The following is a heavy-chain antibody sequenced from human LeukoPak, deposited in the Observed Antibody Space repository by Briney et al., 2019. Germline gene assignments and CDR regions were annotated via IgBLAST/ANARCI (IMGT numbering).Heavy chain of an antibody. CDR2: INHSGST. CDR1: GGSFSGYY. J-gene: IGHJ4*02. Sequence: WGSLSLTCAVYGGSFSGYYWSWIRQPPGKGLEWIGEINHSGSTNYNPSLKSRVTISVDTSKNQFSLKLSSVTAADTAVYYCARGSTTTVTTFGYWGQGTLVTVYS. D-gene: IGHD4-17*01. V-gene: IGHV4-34*01. CDR3: ARGSTTTVTTFGY.